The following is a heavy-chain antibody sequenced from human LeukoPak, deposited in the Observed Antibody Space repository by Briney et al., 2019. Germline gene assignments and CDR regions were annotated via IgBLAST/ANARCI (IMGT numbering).Heavy chain of an antibody. CDR2: INHSGST. J-gene: IGHJ6*03. CDR3: ARRRDIVVVPALGYMDV. Sequence: SETLSLTCAVYGGSFSGYYWSWIRQPPGKGLEWIGEINHSGSTNYNPSLKSRVTISVDTSKNQFSLKLSSVTAADTAVYYCARRRDIVVVPALGYMDVWGKGTTVTISS. V-gene: IGHV4-34*01. CDR1: GGSFSGYY. D-gene: IGHD2-2*01.